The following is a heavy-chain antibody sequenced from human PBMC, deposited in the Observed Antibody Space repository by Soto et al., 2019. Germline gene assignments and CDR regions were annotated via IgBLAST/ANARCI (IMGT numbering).Heavy chain of an antibody. CDR2: ISPYNDNT. D-gene: IGHD6-6*01. CDR1: GYTFMSYG. V-gene: IGHV1-18*01. Sequence: ASVKVSCKASGYTFMSYGITWVRQAPGQGLEWVGWISPYNDNTSYAQNFQGRVTMVTDTSTNTAYMELRSLRSDDTAVYFCARVVIGTRPPDYWGQGTLVTVSS. J-gene: IGHJ4*02. CDR3: ARVVIGTRPPDY.